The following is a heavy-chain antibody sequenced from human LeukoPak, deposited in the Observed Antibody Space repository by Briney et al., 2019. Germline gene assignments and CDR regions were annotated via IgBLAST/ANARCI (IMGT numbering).Heavy chain of an antibody. D-gene: IGHD3-10*01. J-gene: IGHJ4*02. CDR3: AILGGPQGVADFDY. CDR2: IYYRGST. CDR1: GGSISRYY. V-gene: IGHV4-59*12. Sequence: PSETLSLTCTVSGGSISRYYWSWIRQPPGKGLEWIGYIYYRGSTNYNPSLKSRVTISVDTSKNQFSLKLSSETAADTAVYYCAILGGPQGVADFDYWGQGTLVTVSS.